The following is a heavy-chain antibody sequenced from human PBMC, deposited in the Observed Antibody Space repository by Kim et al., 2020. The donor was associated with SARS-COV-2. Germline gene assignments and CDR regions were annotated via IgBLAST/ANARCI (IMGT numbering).Heavy chain of an antibody. Sequence: ASVKVSCKASGYTFTNHAINWVRQAPGRGLEWMGWINTDTGSPTYAPDFTGRFVFSLVTSVSTAYLQIRSLEAEDTALYYCARVVWGGYRYFDSWGQGTL. D-gene: IGHD3-16*02. J-gene: IGHJ4*02. CDR2: INTDTGSP. V-gene: IGHV7-4-1*02. CDR1: GYTFTNHA. CDR3: ARVVWGGYRYFDS.